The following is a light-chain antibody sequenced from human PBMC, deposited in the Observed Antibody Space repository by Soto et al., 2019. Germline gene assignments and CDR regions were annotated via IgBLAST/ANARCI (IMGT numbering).Light chain of an antibody. V-gene: IGKV3-20*01. CDR1: QSVSSNY. CDR2: GGS. CDR3: QQYGDSPWT. Sequence: EIVLTQSPGTLSLSPGERATLSCRASQSVSSNYLAWYQQNPGQAPSLLIYGGSRRATGIPDRFSGSGSGTDFTLTISRLEPEDFAAYYCQQYGDSPWTFGQGTKVEIK. J-gene: IGKJ1*01.